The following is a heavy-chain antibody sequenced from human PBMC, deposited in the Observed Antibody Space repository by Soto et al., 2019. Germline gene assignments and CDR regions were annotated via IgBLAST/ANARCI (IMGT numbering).Heavy chain of an antibody. J-gene: IGHJ4*02. CDR1: GYVFANYW. Sequence: GESLKISCEASGYVFANYWIGWVRKMPGKGLEWMGIIYPGDSDTTYSPSFQGHVTISADKSISTVYLQWSSLEASDTAIYYWARAPSHGWYQHFGYWGQGTLVTVSS. CDR3: ARAPSHGWYQHFGY. D-gene: IGHD6-19*01. V-gene: IGHV5-51*01. CDR2: IYPGDSDT.